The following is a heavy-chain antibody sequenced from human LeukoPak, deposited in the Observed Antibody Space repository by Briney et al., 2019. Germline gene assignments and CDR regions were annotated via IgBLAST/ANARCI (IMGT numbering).Heavy chain of an antibody. D-gene: IGHD6-6*01. Sequence: GGSLRLSCAASGFTFSSYAMHWVRQAPGKGLEWVAVISYDGSNKYYADSVKGRFTISRDNSKNTLYLQMNSLRAEDTAVYYCAKSRYSSSPGYWGQGTLVTVSS. CDR1: GFTFSSYA. CDR3: AKSRYSSSPGY. V-gene: IGHV3-30-3*02. J-gene: IGHJ4*02. CDR2: ISYDGSNK.